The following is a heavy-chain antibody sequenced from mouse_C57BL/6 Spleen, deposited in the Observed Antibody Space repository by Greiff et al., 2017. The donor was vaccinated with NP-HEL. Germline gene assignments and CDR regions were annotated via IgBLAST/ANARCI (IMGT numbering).Heavy chain of an antibody. CDR1: GYTFTEYT. J-gene: IGHJ4*01. CDR3: ARHEDRVPELGRAMDY. Sequence: QVQLKQSGAELVKPGASVKLSCKASGYTFTEYTIHWVKQRSGQGLEWIGWFYPGSGSIKYNEKFKDKATLTADKSSSTVYMELSRLTSEDSAVYFCARHEDRVPELGRAMDYWGQGTSVTVSS. CDR2: FYPGSGSI. V-gene: IGHV1-62-2*01. D-gene: IGHD4-1*01.